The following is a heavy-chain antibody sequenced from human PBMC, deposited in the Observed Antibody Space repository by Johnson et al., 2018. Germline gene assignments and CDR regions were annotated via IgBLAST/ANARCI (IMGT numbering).Heavy chain of an antibody. CDR1: GGTFSSYA. CDR3: AGVFKTKVGATIFRH. J-gene: IGHJ1*01. D-gene: IGHD1-26*01. V-gene: IGHV1-69*01. CDR2: IIPIFGTA. Sequence: VQLVESGAEVKKPGSSVKVSCKASGGTFSSYAISWVRQAPGQGLEWMGGIIPIFGTANYAQKFQGRVTITADESTSPAYMELSSLRCEDTAVYYCAGVFKTKVGATIFRHWGQGTLVTVSA.